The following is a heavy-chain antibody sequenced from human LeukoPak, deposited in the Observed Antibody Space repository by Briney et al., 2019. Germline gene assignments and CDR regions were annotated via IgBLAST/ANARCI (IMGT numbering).Heavy chain of an antibody. CDR2: ITRSNYI. CDR3: TTAADLYYYYMDV. V-gene: IGHV3-21*04. CDR1: GFTFSSYS. J-gene: IGHJ6*03. D-gene: IGHD2-2*01. Sequence: GGSLRLSCAASGFTFSSYSMNWVRQAPGKGLEWVSSITRSNYIYYADSVKGRFTISRDNAKNSLYLQMNSLKTEDTAVYYCTTAADLYYYYMDVWGKGTTVTISS.